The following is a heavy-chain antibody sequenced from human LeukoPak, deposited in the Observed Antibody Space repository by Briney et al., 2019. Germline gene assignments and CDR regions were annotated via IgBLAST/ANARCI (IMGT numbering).Heavy chain of an antibody. V-gene: IGHV4-39*01. CDR3: ARLTKGRYFDYIFAF. Sequence: SETLSLTCTVSGAPVRDSLFHWGWVRQPPGKGLEWVANVYYTGSTYYNPSLKSRVTMSVDTSKNQFSLKMTSVTAADTAIYYCARLTKGRYFDYIFAFWGQGILVTVSS. J-gene: IGHJ4*02. CDR2: VYYTGST. D-gene: IGHD3-9*01. CDR1: GAPVRDSLFH.